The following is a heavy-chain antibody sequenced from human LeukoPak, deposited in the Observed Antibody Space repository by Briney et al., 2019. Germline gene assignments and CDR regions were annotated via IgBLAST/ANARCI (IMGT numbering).Heavy chain of an antibody. J-gene: IGHJ6*02. V-gene: IGHV1-2*02. CDR2: FNPNKGDT. CDR1: GYMFTGYF. Sequence: ASVKVYCKASGYMFTGYFMHWVRQAPGPGLEWMGRFNPNKGDTDLAQKFQGRVTMTARTTSSTDYMELSSLRSYDTAMYYCVSEWTGYWSGQYDHGMDVWGQGTTVTVSS. D-gene: IGHD3/OR15-3a*01. CDR3: VSEWTGYWSGQYDHGMDV.